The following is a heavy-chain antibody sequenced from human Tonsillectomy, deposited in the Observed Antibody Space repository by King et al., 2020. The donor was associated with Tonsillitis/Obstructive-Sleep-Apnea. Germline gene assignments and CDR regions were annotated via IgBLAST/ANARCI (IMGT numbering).Heavy chain of an antibody. CDR1: GGSFSGYY. D-gene: IGHD1-26*01. CDR3: ASGGGSWFDS. V-gene: IGHV4-34*01. CDR2: INHSGRT. J-gene: IGHJ5*01. Sequence: QVQLQQWGAGLLKTSETLSLTCAVYGGSFSGYYWSWIRQPPGKGLEWIGEINHSGRTNYNPSLKSRVTISVDTSKNQFSLNLSSMTAADTAVYYCASGGGSWFDSWGQGTLVTVSS.